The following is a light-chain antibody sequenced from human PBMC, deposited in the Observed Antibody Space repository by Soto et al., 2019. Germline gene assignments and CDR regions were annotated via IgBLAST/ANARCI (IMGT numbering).Light chain of an antibody. Sequence: EIVLTQSPATLSLSPGERATFSCRASQSVSSYLAWHQQKPGQAPRLLIYDASNRATGIPARFSGSGSGTDFTLTISSLEPEDFATYYCQQGSNWITFGQGTRLEIK. J-gene: IGKJ5*01. CDR3: QQGSNWIT. CDR2: DAS. V-gene: IGKV3-11*01. CDR1: QSVSSY.